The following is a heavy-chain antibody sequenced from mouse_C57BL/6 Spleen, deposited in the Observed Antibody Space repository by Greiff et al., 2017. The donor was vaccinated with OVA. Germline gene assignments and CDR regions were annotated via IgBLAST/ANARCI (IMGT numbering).Heavy chain of an antibody. CDR2: IDPSDSYT. CDR1: GYTFTSYW. V-gene: IGHV1-50*01. CDR3: ARSDGYYPAWFAD. J-gene: IGHJ3*01. Sequence: QVQLQQPGAELVKPGASVKLSCKASGYTFTSYWMQWVKQRPGQGLEWIGEIDPSDSYTNYNQKFKGKATLTVDPSSSTAYMQLSSLTSEDSAVYYCARSDGYYPAWFADWGQGTLVTVSA. D-gene: IGHD2-3*01.